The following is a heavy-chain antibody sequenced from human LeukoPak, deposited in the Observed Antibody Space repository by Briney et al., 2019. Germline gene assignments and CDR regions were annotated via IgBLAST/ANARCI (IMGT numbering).Heavy chain of an antibody. V-gene: IGHV1-2*04. D-gene: IGHD2-21*02. Sequence: ASVKVSCEASGDTFTGYYMDWVRQAPGQGLEWMGWINPNSGGTNYAQKFQGWVTMTRDTSISTAYMELSRLRSDDTAAYYCARGGPYCGGDCYSILEDNWFDPWGQGTLVTVSS. CDR3: ARGGPYCGGDCYSILEDNWFDP. CDR1: GDTFTGYY. CDR2: INPNSGGT. J-gene: IGHJ5*02.